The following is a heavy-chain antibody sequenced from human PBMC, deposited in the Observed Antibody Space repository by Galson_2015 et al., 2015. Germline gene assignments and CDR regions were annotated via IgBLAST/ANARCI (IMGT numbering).Heavy chain of an antibody. CDR1: GFSLTTGFC. D-gene: IGHD1-1*01. J-gene: IGHJ6*02. V-gene: IGHV2-70*13. Sequence: PALVKPTQTLTLTCNLSGFSLTTGFCVAWIRQSPGKALEWLALIDWEDDKHYSTSLKTRLTISTDTSKNQVVLTMTNMEPVDTGTYYCARLNDVEVTPNWNYYYGMDVWGQGTTVTVS. CDR2: IDWEDDK. CDR3: ARLNDVEVTPNWNYYYGMDV.